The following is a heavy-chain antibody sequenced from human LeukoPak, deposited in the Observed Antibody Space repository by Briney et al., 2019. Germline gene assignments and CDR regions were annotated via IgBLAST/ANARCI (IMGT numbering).Heavy chain of an antibody. V-gene: IGHV4-34*01. CDR2: INHSGST. CDR1: GGSFSGYY. Sequence: SETLSLTCAVYGGSFSGYYWSWIRQPPGKGLEWIGEINHSGSTNYNPSLKSRVTISVDTSKNQFSLKLSSVTAADTAVYYCARVGEFLVDYWGQGTLVTVSS. D-gene: IGHD3-10*01. J-gene: IGHJ4*02. CDR3: ARVGEFLVDY.